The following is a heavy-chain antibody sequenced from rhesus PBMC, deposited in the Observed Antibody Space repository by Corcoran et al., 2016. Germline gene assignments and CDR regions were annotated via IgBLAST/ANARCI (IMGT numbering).Heavy chain of an antibody. D-gene: IGHD4-29*01. CDR2: TNPQTGGT. Sequence: QVQLVQSGAEVMKPGSSVRVSCTASGYTFTDYYMHWVRQAPGQGLEERGETNPQTGGTTSAQKFQGRVTMTTDTSTSTAYMELSSLRSEDTAVYYCARRRVTTVAAAYWGQGVLVTVSS. V-gene: IGHV1-138*01. CDR3: ARRRVTTVAAAY. CDR1: GYTFTDYY. J-gene: IGHJ4*01.